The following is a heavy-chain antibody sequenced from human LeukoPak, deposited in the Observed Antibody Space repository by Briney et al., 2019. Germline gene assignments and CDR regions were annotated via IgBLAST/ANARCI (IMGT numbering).Heavy chain of an antibody. CDR1: GGPIRSNY. V-gene: IGHV4-4*07. CDR2: IYTSGST. Sequence: SETLSLTCTVSGGPIRSNYGSGTRHPPGKGLHGIGRIYTSGSTNYNPSLKSRVTMSVDTSKNQFSLKLSSVTAADTAVYYCARGSAVVSAFDYWGQGTLVTVSS. CDR3: ARGSAVVSAFDY. D-gene: IGHD3-22*01. J-gene: IGHJ4*02.